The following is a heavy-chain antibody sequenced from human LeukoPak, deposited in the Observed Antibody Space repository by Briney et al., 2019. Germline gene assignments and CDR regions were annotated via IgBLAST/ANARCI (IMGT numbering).Heavy chain of an antibody. CDR1: GFTLSVYY. D-gene: IGHD2-21*02. Sequence: GGSLRLSCEASGFTLSVYYMRWFRQAPGKGLEWIGYISSTGSYTTYADSVRGRFTISRDNAKSLLFLQMNNLRAEGTAIYYCARKLGGSQCGGDCFFDHWGQGTLVAVSS. CDR2: ISSTGSYT. J-gene: IGHJ4*02. CDR3: ARKLGGSQCGGDCFFDH. V-gene: IGHV3-11*03.